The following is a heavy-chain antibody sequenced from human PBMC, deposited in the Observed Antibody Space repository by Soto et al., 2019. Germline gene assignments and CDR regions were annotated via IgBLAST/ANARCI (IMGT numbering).Heavy chain of an antibody. V-gene: IGHV4-30-4*01. Sequence: TSETLSLTCTVSGGSISSGDYYWSWIRQPPGKGLEWIGYIYYSGSTYYNPSLKSRVTISVDTSKNQFSLKLSSVTAADTAVYYCARSYYDFWSGPEDAFDIWGQGTMVTVSS. D-gene: IGHD3-3*01. CDR3: ARSYYDFWSGPEDAFDI. CDR2: IYYSGST. CDR1: GGSISSGDYY. J-gene: IGHJ3*02.